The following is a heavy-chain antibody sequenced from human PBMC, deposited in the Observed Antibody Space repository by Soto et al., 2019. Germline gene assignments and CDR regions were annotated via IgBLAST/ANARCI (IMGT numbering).Heavy chain of an antibody. V-gene: IGHV1-69*01. Sequence: QVQLEQSGAEVKRPGSSVKVSCRASGGTFTGYSINWVRRAPGQGPEWMGAVIPRFGTTTYAQRFEGRVTVTADASTGTVFMEMSGLRSEDTAVYFWARARIVAVSGRTGGYYYYAMDLWGQGTAVIVSS. J-gene: IGHJ6*02. CDR1: GGTFTGYS. CDR2: VIPRFGTT. D-gene: IGHD2-2*01. CDR3: ARARIVAVSGRTGGYYYYAMDL.